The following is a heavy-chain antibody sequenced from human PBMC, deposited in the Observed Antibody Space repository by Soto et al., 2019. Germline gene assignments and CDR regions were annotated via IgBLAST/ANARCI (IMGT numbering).Heavy chain of an antibody. CDR2: IKSKTDGGTT. V-gene: IGHV3-15*07. Sequence: GGSLRLSCAASGFTFSNAWMNWVRQAPGKGLEWVGRIKSKTDGGTTEYDAPVKGRFTISRDDSKNTLYLQMNSLKTEDTAVYYCTTALYYNGSGSYYNRGGYYYYEMDVWGQGTTVTVSS. CDR1: GFTFSNAW. J-gene: IGHJ6*02. CDR3: TTALYYNGSGSYYNRGGYYYYEMDV. D-gene: IGHD3-10*01.